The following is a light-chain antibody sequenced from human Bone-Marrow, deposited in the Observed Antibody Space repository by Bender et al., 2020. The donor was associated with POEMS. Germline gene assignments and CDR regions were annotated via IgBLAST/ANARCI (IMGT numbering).Light chain of an antibody. V-gene: IGLV2-14*01. CDR2: DVS. CDR3: VAWDASLNGWV. CDR1: SSDVGGYNF. J-gene: IGLJ3*02. Sequence: QSALTQPASVSGSPGQSITISCSGTSSDVGGYNFVSWFQQYPGKAPKLMIYDVSYRPSGISNRFSGSKSDNTASLTISGLQAADEADYYCVAWDASLNGWVFGGGTKLTVL.